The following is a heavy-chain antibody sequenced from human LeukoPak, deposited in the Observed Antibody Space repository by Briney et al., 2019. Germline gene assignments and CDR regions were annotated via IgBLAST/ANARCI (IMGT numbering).Heavy chain of an antibody. V-gene: IGHV1-69*01. CDR1: GGTFSNYA. J-gene: IGHJ1*01. D-gene: IGHD6-19*01. CDR3: ARILSSSWYEYFHH. CDR2: IIPIFGTA. Sequence: SVKVSCKASGGTFSNYAISWVRQAPGQGLEWMGAIIPIFGTANYAQKFQGRVTITADESTSTAYMELSSLRSEDTAVYYCARILSSSWYEYFHHWGQGTLVTASS.